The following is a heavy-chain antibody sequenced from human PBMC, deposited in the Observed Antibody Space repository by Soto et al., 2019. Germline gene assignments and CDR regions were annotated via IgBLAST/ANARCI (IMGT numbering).Heavy chain of an antibody. Sequence: GGSLRLSCAASGFTFSNAWMSWVRQAPGKGLEWVGRIKSKTDGGTTDYAAPVKGRFTISRDDSKNTLYLQMNSLKTEDTAVYYCTTDPELGRAFDYWGQGTLVTVSS. CDR2: IKSKTDGGTT. J-gene: IGHJ4*02. CDR1: GFTFSNAW. CDR3: TTDPELGRAFDY. V-gene: IGHV3-15*01. D-gene: IGHD7-27*01.